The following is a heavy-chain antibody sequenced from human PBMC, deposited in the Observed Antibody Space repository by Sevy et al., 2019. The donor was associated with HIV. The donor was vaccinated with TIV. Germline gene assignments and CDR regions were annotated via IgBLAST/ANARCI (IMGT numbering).Heavy chain of an antibody. CDR2: IWYDGTNK. CDR3: ARGGPLVDAALIPWGMDV. V-gene: IGHV3-33*01. D-gene: IGHD5-18*01. J-gene: IGHJ6*02. Sequence: GGSLRLSCAASGFSFNGYGMHWVRQAPGKGLEWVAVIWYDGTNKEYADSVKGRFTISRDNAKNSVSLQMNSLRAEDTAVYYCARGGPLVDAALIPWGMDVWGQGTTVTVSS. CDR1: GFSFNGYG.